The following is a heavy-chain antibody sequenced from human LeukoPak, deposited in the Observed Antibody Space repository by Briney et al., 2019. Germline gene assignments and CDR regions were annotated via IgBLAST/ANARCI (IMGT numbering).Heavy chain of an antibody. Sequence: PGGSLRLSCAASGFTFRTYSMNWVRQAPGKGLEWVSSISSTSTYIYYVDSMKGRFIISRDNARNSLYLEMNSLRAEDTAVYYCAKDRDPYDYGSGSYYNGVFDYWGQGTLVTVSS. CDR3: AKDRDPYDYGSGSYYNGVFDY. V-gene: IGHV3-21*04. CDR1: GFTFRTYS. J-gene: IGHJ4*02. D-gene: IGHD3-10*01. CDR2: ISSTSTYI.